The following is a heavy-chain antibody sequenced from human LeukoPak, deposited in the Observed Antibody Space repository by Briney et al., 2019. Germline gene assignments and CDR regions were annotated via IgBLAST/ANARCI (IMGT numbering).Heavy chain of an antibody. D-gene: IGHD3-22*01. CDR1: GFTFSNYG. V-gene: IGHV3-33*01. CDR2: IWYDGGYT. CDR3: ARNYYDSSGYQEATFNY. Sequence: GTSLRLSCAASGFTFSNYGMHWVRQAPGKGLEWVAGIWYDGGYTYYADSVKGRFTISRDNSKNTLFLQMDSLRAEDTAVYYCARNYYDSSGYQEATFNYWGQGTLVTVSS. J-gene: IGHJ4*02.